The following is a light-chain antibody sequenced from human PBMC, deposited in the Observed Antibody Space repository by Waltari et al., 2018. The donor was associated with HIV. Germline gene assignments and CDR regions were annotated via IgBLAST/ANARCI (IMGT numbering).Light chain of an antibody. V-gene: IGKV3-20*01. CDR3: QQYDRTPLT. CDR2: GVS. J-gene: IGKJ4*01. CDR1: QSLSRDC. Sequence: DIVLTQSSGTLSLSPGERATLPCRASQSLSRDCLAWYPQKPGQPPRLLMFGVSHRAAGVPGRFSGSGSGTDFTRTISSLEPEDVAVYYCQQYDRTPLTFGGGTRVEIK.